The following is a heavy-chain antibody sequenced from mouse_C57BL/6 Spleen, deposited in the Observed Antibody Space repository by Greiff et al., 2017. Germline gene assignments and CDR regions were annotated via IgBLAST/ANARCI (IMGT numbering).Heavy chain of an antibody. CDR1: GFTFSNYW. V-gene: IGHV6-3*01. J-gene: IGHJ3*01. CDR3: LYYDYAWFAY. Sequence: DVKLVESGGGLVQPGGSMKLSCVASGFTFSNYWMNWVRQSPEKGLEWVAQIRLKSDNYATHYAESVKGRFTISRDESKSSVYLQMNNLRAEDTGIYYCLYYDYAWFAYWGQGTLVTVSA. D-gene: IGHD2-4*01. CDR2: IRLKSDNYAT.